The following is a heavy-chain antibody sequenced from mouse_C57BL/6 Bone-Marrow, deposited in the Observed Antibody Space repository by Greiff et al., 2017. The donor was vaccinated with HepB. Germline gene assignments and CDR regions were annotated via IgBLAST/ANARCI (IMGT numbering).Heavy chain of an antibody. CDR1: GYTFTSYW. J-gene: IGHJ3*01. Sequence: QVQLQQPGAELVMPGASVKLSCKASGYTFTSYWMHWVKQRPGQGLEWIGEIDPSDSYTNYNQKFKGKSTLTVDKSSSTAYMQLSSLTSEDSAVYYCAMGLRGWGQGTLVTVSA. V-gene: IGHV1-69*01. CDR2: IDPSDSYT. CDR3: AMGLRG. D-gene: IGHD1-1*01.